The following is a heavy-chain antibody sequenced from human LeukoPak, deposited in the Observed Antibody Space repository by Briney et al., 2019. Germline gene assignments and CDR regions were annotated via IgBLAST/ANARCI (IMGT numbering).Heavy chain of an antibody. V-gene: IGHV3-9*01. J-gene: IGHJ6*02. CDR2: ISWNSGSI. CDR3: AKHRKLYYYYGMDV. CDR1: GFTFDDYA. D-gene: IGHD1-26*01. Sequence: GGSLRLSCAASGFTFDDYAMHWVRQAPGKGLEWVSGISWNSGSIGYADSVKGRFTISRDNAKNSLYLQMNSLRAEDTALYYCAKHRKLYYYYGMDVWGQGTTVTVS.